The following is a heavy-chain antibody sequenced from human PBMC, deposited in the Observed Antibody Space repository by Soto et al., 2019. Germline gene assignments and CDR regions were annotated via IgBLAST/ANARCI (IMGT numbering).Heavy chain of an antibody. CDR1: GYTFTNNA. CDR2: INAGNGNT. Sequence: ASVKGSCKASGYTFTNNAMYLVPQAPGQRREWMGWINAGNGNTKYSQKFQGRVTITRDTSATTAYMELSSLRSEDTAVYYCARDMGFGLSDYWGQGTLVTVSS. J-gene: IGHJ4*02. V-gene: IGHV1-3*01. D-gene: IGHD3-10*01. CDR3: ARDMGFGLSDY.